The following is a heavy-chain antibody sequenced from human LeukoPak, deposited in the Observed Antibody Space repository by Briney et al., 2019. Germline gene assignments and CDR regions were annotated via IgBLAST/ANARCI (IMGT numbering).Heavy chain of an antibody. J-gene: IGHJ4*02. V-gene: IGHV4-34*01. Sequence: PSETLSLTCAVYGGSFSGYYWSWIRQPPGKGLEWIGEINHSGSTNYNPSLKSRVTISVDTSKNQFSLKLSSVTAADTAVYYRADVDKDYWGQGTLVTVSS. CDR2: INHSGST. CDR1: GGSFSGYY. CDR3: ADVDKDY. D-gene: IGHD5-12*01.